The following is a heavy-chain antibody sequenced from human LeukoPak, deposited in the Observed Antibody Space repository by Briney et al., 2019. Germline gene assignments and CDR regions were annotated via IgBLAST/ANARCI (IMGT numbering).Heavy chain of an antibody. V-gene: IGHV1-18*01. CDR3: ARGDSYSSSWYVPYYYYGMDV. J-gene: IGHJ6*02. D-gene: IGHD6-13*01. CDR2: ISAYNGNT. Sequence: ASVKVSCKASGYTFTSYGISWVRQAPGQGLEWMGWISAYNGNTNYAQKLQGRVTMTTDTSTSTAYMELSSLRSEDTAVYYCARGDSYSSSWYVPYYYYGMDVWGQGTTVTVSS. CDR1: GYTFTSYG.